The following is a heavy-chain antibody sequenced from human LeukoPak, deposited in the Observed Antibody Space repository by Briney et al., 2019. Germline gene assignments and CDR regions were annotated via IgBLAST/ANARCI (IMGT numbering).Heavy chain of an antibody. V-gene: IGHV4-61*01. CDR3: ARVDSSGWYYFDY. CDR2: IYYSGST. CDR1: GGSISSSSYY. D-gene: IGHD6-19*01. Sequence: SETLSLTCTVSGGSISSSSYYWSWIRQPPGKGLEWIGYIYYSGSTNYNPSLKSRVTISVDTSKNQFSLKLSSVTAADTAVYYCARVDSSGWYYFDYWGQGTLVTVSS. J-gene: IGHJ4*02.